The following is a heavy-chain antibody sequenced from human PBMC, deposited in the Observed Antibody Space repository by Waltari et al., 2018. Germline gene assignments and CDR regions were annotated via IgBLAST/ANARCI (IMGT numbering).Heavy chain of an antibody. Sequence: QVQLQQWGAGLMKPSETLSLTCAVYGGSFSGYYWTWIRQPPGKGLESIGAINDSGSTNYNSSLKTRVSISLDTSKNQFSLKLTSVTAADTALYYCARHGRIRAVALIDYWGQGTLVTVSS. V-gene: IGHV4-34*01. J-gene: IGHJ4*02. CDR2: INDSGST. D-gene: IGHD2-15*01. CDR3: ARHGRIRAVALIDY. CDR1: GGSFSGYY.